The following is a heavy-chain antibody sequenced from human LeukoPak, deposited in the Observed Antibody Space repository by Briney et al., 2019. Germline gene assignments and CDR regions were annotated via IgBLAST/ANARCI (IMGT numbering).Heavy chain of an antibody. CDR2: ISGSGDST. D-gene: IGHD3-22*01. J-gene: IGHJ4*02. V-gene: IGHV3-23*01. CDR3: ARVSRGYYYDY. CDR1: GFTFSTYA. Sequence: GGSLRLSCAASGFTFSTYAVNWVRQAPGKGLEWVSTISGSGDSTYYADSVKGRFTISRDNSKDTLYLQMSSVRVDDTAVYYCARVSRGYYYDYWGQGTLVTVSS.